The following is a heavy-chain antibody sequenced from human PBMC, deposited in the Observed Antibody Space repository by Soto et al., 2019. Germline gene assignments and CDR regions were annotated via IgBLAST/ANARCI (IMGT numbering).Heavy chain of an antibody. D-gene: IGHD4-17*01. V-gene: IGHV4-59*01. CDR1: GGSISSYY. CDR3: AANYGDSDY. CDR2: IYYSGST. Sequence: PSETLSLTCTVSGGSISSYYWSWIRQPPGKGLEWIGYIYYSGSTNYNPSLKSRVTISVDTSKNQFSLKLSSVTAADTAVYYCAANYGDSDYWGQGTLVTVSS. J-gene: IGHJ4*02.